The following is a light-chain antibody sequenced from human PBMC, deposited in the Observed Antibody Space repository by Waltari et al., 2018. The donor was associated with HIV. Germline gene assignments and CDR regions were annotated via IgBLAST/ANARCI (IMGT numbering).Light chain of an antibody. V-gene: IGLV1-44*01. CDR3: AAWDGSLNGRVV. CDR1: SSNIGSNT. Sequence: QSVLTQPPSASGTPGQRGTISCSGSSSNIGSNTVNWYQQLPGTAPKLPIYSNNQRPSGVPDRFSGSKSGTSASLAISGLQSEDEADYYCAAWDGSLNGRVVFGGGTKLTVL. J-gene: IGLJ2*01. CDR2: SNN.